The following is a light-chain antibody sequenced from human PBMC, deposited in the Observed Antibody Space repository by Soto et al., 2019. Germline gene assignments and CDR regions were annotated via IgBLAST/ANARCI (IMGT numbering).Light chain of an antibody. Sequence: EIVLTQSPGTLSLSPGERATLSCRASQSVSSSYFAWYQQKPGQAPRLLFYGASSRATGIPDRFSGSGSGTDFTLTISRLEPEDFAVYYCQQDGSSPITFGQGTRLEIK. J-gene: IGKJ5*01. CDR3: QQDGSSPIT. CDR1: QSVSSSY. CDR2: GAS. V-gene: IGKV3-20*01.